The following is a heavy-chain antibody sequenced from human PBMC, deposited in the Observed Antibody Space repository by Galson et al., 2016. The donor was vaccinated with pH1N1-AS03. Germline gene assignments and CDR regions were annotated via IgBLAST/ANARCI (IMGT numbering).Heavy chain of an antibody. V-gene: IGHV3-9*02. Sequence: SLRLSCAASGFTPDASAMHWVRQAPGKGLEWVSGISWTSADIAYADAVKGRFTISRDNAKKSLYLQLNSLRADDTALYYCVTDILPGGAGVWGQGTTVTVSS. J-gene: IGHJ6*02. CDR2: ISWTSADI. CDR1: GFTPDASA. D-gene: IGHD2-21*01. CDR3: VTDILPGGAGV.